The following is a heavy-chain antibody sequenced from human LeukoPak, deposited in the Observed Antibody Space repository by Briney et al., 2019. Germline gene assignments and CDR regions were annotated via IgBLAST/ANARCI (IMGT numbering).Heavy chain of an antibody. D-gene: IGHD4-17*01. CDR1: GGSISNYY. J-gene: IGHJ5*02. Sequence: SETLSLTCTVSGGSISNYYWNWIRQPPGKGLEWIGYIYYTGSTNHNPYLKSRVTMSVDTSKNQFSLKLTSVTAADTAVYFCARSRGGFGDYGSWFDPWGQGTLVTVSS. CDR2: IYYTGST. CDR3: ARSRGGFGDYGSWFDP. V-gene: IGHV4-59*12.